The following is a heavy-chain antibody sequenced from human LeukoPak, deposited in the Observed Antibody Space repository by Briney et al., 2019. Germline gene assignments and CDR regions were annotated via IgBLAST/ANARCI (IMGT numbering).Heavy chain of an antibody. V-gene: IGHV3-9*01. CDR3: AKDISLTGEYYFDY. Sequence: GGSLRLSCAASGFTFDDYAMHWVRQAPGKGLGWVSGISWNSGSIGYADSVKGRFTISRDNAKNSLYLQMNSLRAEDTALYYCAKDISLTGEYYFDYWGQGTLVTVSS. J-gene: IGHJ4*02. CDR2: ISWNSGSI. CDR1: GFTFDDYA. D-gene: IGHD7-27*01.